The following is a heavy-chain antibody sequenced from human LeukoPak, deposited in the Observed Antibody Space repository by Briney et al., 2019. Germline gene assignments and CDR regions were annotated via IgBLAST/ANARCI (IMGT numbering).Heavy chain of an antibody. V-gene: IGHV1-18*01. CDR1: GYTFTSYG. D-gene: IGHD1-26*01. J-gene: IGHJ3*02. Sequence: ASVKVSCKASGYTFTSYGMIWVRQAPGQGLEWMGWISAYNGNTNYAQKLQGRVTMTTDTSTSAAYMELRSLRSDDTAVYYCAREGGGGGTDAFDIWGQGTMVTVSS. CDR2: ISAYNGNT. CDR3: AREGGGGGTDAFDI.